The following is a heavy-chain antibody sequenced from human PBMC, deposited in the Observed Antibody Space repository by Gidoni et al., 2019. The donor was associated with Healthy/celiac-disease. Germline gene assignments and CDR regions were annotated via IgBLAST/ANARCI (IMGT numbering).Heavy chain of an antibody. V-gene: IGHV4-34*01. J-gene: IGHJ4*02. D-gene: IGHD5-18*01. Sequence: QVQLQQWGAGLLKPSETLSLTCAVYGGSFSGYYWSWIRQPPGKGLEWIGEINHSGSTNYNPSLKSRVTISVDTSKNQFSLKLSSVTAADTAVYYCARRGGAMADPFDYWGQGTLVTVSS. CDR1: GGSFSGYY. CDR3: ARRGGAMADPFDY. CDR2: INHSGST.